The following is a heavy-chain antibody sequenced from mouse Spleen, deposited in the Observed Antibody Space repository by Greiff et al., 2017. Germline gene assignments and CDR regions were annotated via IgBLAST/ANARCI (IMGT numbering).Heavy chain of an antibody. J-gene: IGHJ4*01. CDR2: INPNNGGT. V-gene: IGHV1-22*01. D-gene: IGHD1-1*01. Sequence: EVQLQQSGPELVKPGASVKMSCKASGYTFTDYNMHWVKQSHGKSLEWIGYINPNNGGTSYNQKFKGKATLTVNKSSSTAYMELRSLTSEDSAVYYCARDTTVVPDAMDYWGQGTSVTVSS. CDR1: GYTFTDYN. CDR3: ARDTTVVPDAMDY.